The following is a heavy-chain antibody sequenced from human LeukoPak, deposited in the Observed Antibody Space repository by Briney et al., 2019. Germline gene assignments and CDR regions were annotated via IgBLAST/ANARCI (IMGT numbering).Heavy chain of an antibody. CDR2: IYSSGST. D-gene: IGHD6-19*01. CDR1: GGSISSYY. CDR3: AREGGDSSGWYGGYYFDY. Sequence: SETLSLTCTVSGGSISSYYWSWIRQPAGRGLEWIGRIYSSGSTNYNPSLKSRVTMSVDTSKNQFSLKLSSVTAADTAVYYCAREGGDSSGWYGGYYFDYWGQGTLVTVSS. J-gene: IGHJ4*02. V-gene: IGHV4-4*07.